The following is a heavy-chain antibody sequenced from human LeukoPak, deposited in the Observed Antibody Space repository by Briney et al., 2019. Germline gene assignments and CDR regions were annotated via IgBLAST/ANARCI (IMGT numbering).Heavy chain of an antibody. V-gene: IGHV4-31*03. D-gene: IGHD3-22*01. CDR1: GVSISSGGYY. Sequence: SQTLSLTCTVSGVSISSGGYYWSWIRQHPGKGLEWIGYISYSGNTHYNPSLESRVAMSLDTAKNHFSLKLRYVTAADTAVYYCARADYDSRGHLLSFDYWGQGTLGTVSS. CDR2: ISYSGNT. CDR3: ARADYDSRGHLLSFDY. J-gene: IGHJ4*02.